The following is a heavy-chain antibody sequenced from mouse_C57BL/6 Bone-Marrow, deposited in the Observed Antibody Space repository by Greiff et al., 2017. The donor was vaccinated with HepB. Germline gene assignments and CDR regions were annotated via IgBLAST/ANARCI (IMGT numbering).Heavy chain of an antibody. CDR3: VRRFYDYPWYFDV. CDR2: ISSGSSTI. CDR1: GFTFSDYG. Sequence: EVKLVESGGGLVKPGGSLKLSCAASGFTFSDYGMHWVRQAPEKGLEWVAYISSGSSTIYYADTVKGRFTISRDNAKNTLFLQMTSLRSEDTAMYYCVRRFYDYPWYFDVWGTGTTVTVSS. V-gene: IGHV5-17*01. D-gene: IGHD2-4*01. J-gene: IGHJ1*03.